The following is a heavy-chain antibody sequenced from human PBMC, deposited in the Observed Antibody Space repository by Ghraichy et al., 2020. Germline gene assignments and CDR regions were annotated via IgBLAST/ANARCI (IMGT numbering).Heavy chain of an antibody. CDR3: ARLRYDSSGYSYYFDS. CDR1: GGSISSSSYY. D-gene: IGHD3-22*01. J-gene: IGHJ4*02. CDR2: IYYSGSS. Sequence: TLSLTCTVSGGSISSSSYYWGWIRPPPGKGLEWIGSIYYSGSSYYNPSLKSRVTISGDTSKNQFSLKLSSVTAADTAVYYCARLRYDSSGYSYYFDSWGQGTLVTVSS. V-gene: IGHV4-39*01.